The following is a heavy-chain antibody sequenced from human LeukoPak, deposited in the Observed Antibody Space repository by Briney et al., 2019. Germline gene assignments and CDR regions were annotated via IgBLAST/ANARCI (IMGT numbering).Heavy chain of an antibody. Sequence: GGSLRLSCAGSGFAFSSYGMSWVRQAPGKGLEGVSAISGRGANTYYADSVKGRFTISRDNSKNTLFLQMISLRAGDTAVYYCAKDLNYFGSGTYGYSEVYYYYGMDVWGPGTTVTVSS. CDR1: GFAFSSYG. D-gene: IGHD3-10*01. J-gene: IGHJ6*02. V-gene: IGHV3-23*01. CDR3: AKDLNYFGSGTYGYSEVYYYYGMDV. CDR2: ISGRGANT.